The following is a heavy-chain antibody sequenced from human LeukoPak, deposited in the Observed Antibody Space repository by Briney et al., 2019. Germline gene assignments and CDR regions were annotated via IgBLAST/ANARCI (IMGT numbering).Heavy chain of an antibody. CDR1: GFTFSSYA. CDR3: AKSPSSIVVVVAATLQY. J-gene: IGHJ4*02. CDR2: ISGSGGST. V-gene: IGHV3-23*01. Sequence: GGSLRLSCAASGFTFSSYAMSWVRQAPGKELEWVSAISGSGGSTYYADSVKGRFTISRDNSKNTLYLQMNSLRAEDTAVYYCAKSPSSIVVVVAATLQYWGQGTLVTVSS. D-gene: IGHD2-15*01.